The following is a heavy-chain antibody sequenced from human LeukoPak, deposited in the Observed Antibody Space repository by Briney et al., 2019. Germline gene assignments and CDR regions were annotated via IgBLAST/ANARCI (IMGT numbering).Heavy chain of an antibody. Sequence: GRSLRLSCAASGFKFDDYAMHWVRQAPGKGLEWDSGISWNSGSIGYADSVKGRFTISRDNSKNTLYLQMNSLRAEDTAVYYCAKDGRGPMVRGVIDLDYWGQGTLVTVSS. CDR1: GFKFDDYA. D-gene: IGHD3-10*01. J-gene: IGHJ4*02. CDR3: AKDGRGPMVRGVIDLDY. V-gene: IGHV3-9*01. CDR2: ISWNSGSI.